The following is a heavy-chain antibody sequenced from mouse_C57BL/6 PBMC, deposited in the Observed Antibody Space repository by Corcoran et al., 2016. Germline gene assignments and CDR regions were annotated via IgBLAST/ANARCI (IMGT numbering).Heavy chain of an antibody. Sequence: QVQLKQSGAELVRPGASVKLSCKASGYTFTDYYINWVKQRPGQGLEWIARIYPGSGNTYYNEKFKGKATLTAEKSSSTAYMQLSSLTSEDSAVYFCAKGAGTTVPDWGQGTTLTVSS. CDR3: AKGAGTTVPD. J-gene: IGHJ2*01. CDR1: GYTFTDYY. CDR2: IYPGSGNT. V-gene: IGHV1-76*01. D-gene: IGHD1-1*01.